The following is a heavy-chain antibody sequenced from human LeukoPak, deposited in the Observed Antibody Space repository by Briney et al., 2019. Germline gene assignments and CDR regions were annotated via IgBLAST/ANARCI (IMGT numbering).Heavy chain of an antibody. CDR3: ARIQRPDYYNYYYMDV. CDR1: GFIFDDFG. CDR2: INWKGGNI. D-gene: IGHD1-1*01. V-gene: IGHV3-20*04. J-gene: IGHJ6*03. Sequence: TGGSLRLSCAASGFIFDDFGMSWVRQAPGKGLEWVSGINWKGGNIGYGDSVKGRFTISRDNAKNSLFLQMNSLRAEDTALYYCARIQRPDYYNYYYMDVWGRGTTVTVSS.